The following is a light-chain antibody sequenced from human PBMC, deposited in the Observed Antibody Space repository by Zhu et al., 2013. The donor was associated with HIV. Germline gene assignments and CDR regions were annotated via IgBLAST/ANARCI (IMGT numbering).Light chain of an antibody. Sequence: QSALTQPPSVSGSPGQSVAISCTGTSSDVGSYNRVSWYQQPPGTAPKLLIFMNNQRPSGVPDRFSGSKSGTSASLAISGLQSEDEADYYCAAWDDSLQGWVFGGGTKVTVL. J-gene: IGLJ3*02. V-gene: IGLV2-18*01. CDR1: SSDVGSYNR. CDR2: MNN. CDR3: AAWDDSLQGWV.